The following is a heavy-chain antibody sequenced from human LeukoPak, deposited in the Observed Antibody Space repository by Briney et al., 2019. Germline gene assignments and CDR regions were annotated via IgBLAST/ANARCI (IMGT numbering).Heavy chain of an antibody. CDR3: ARVKISNYGVDP. CDR1: GGSISSYY. Sequence: SETLSLTCTVSGGSISSYYWSWIRQPPGKGLEWIGYIYYSGSTNYNPSLKSRVTISVDTSKNQFSLKLSSVTAADTAVYYCARVKISNYGVDPWGQGTLVTVSS. D-gene: IGHD4-11*01. CDR2: IYYSGST. V-gene: IGHV4-59*12. J-gene: IGHJ5*02.